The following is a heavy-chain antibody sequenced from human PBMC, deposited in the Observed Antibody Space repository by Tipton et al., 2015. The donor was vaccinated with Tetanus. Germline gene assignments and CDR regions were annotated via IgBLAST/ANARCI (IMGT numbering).Heavy chain of an antibody. CDR2: IYPGDSDT. V-gene: IGHV5-51*03. D-gene: IGHD1-1*01. Sequence: QLVQSGAEVKRPGESLKISCKTSGYTFPIYWIAWVRQMPGKGLEWLGIIYPGDSDTKYSPSFHGQVTISADKSVSTAYLQWSSLKASDAAMYYGARRETPLSLGTWFDPWGQGTLVTVSS. J-gene: IGHJ5*02. CDR3: ARRETPLSLGTWFDP. CDR1: GYTFPIYW.